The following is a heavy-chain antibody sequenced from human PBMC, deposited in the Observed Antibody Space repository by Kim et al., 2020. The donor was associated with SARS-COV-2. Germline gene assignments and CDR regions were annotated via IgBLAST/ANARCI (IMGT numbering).Heavy chain of an antibody. V-gene: IGHV3-23*01. D-gene: IGHD3-22*01. Sequence: VKGRSTITRDNTKNTLYLRMNSLRAEDTAVYYCAKSDRITMIVVVTMIDYWGQGTLVTVSS. CDR3: AKSDRITMIVVVTMIDY. J-gene: IGHJ4*02.